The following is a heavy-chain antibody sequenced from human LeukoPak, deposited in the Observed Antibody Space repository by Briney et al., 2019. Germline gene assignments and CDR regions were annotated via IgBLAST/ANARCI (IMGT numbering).Heavy chain of an antibody. Sequence: SENLSLTCTVSGGSISSSSYYWGWIRQPPGKGLEWIGSIYYSGSTYYNPSLKSRVTISVDTSKNQFSLKLSSVTAADTAVYYCARELRTVMITLSDWGQGTLVTVSS. CDR1: GGSISSSSYY. V-gene: IGHV4-39*07. J-gene: IGHJ4*02. D-gene: IGHD3-16*01. CDR2: IYYSGST. CDR3: ARELRTVMITLSD.